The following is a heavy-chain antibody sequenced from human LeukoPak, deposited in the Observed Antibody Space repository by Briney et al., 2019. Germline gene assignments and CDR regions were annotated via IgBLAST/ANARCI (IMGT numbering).Heavy chain of an antibody. J-gene: IGHJ4*02. V-gene: IGHV1-8*01. Sequence: ASVKVSCKASGYTLTSYDINWVRQATGQGLEWMGWMNPNSGNTGYAQKFQGRVTMTRNTSISTAYMELSSLRSEDTAVYYCAIPKPYCSGGSCYSGGEPFDYWGQGTLVTVSS. D-gene: IGHD2-15*01. CDR1: GYTLTSYD. CDR3: AIPKPYCSGGSCYSGGEPFDY. CDR2: MNPNSGNT.